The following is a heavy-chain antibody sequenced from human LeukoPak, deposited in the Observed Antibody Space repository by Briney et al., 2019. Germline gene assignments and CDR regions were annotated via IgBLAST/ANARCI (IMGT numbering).Heavy chain of an antibody. CDR1: GYTFTGYY. D-gene: IGHD2-15*01. V-gene: IGHV1-2*04. Sequence: ASVKVSCKASGYTFTGYYMHWVRQAPGQGLEWMGWINPNSGGTNYAQKFQGWVTMTRDTSISTAYMELSRLRSDDTAVYYCGRHECSGGSCSFDPWGQGTLVTVSS. CDR3: GRHECSGGSCSFDP. CDR2: INPNSGGT. J-gene: IGHJ5*02.